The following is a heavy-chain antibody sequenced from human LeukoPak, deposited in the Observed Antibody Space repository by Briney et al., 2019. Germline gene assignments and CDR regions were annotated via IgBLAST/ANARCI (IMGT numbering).Heavy chain of an antibody. CDR3: ARDNDFWSGYYTQSSYYYYYYDMDV. D-gene: IGHD3-3*01. V-gene: IGHV4-4*07. CDR2: IYTSGST. J-gene: IGHJ6*02. CDR1: GGSISSYY. Sequence: SETLSLTCTVSGGSISSYYWSWIRQPAGKGLEWIGRIYTSGSTNNNPSLKSRVTMSVDTSKYQFSLKLSSVTAADTAVYYCARDNDFWSGYYTQSSYYYYYYDMDVWGQGTTVTVSS.